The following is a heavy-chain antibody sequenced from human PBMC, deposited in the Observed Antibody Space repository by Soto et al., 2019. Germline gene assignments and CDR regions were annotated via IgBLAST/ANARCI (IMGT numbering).Heavy chain of an antibody. CDR3: ARDRGHYGDQVPDYYYGMDV. Sequence: PGGSLRLSCAASGFTFSSYSMNWVRQAPGKGLEWVSSISSSSSYIYYADSVKGRFTISRDNAKNSLYLQMNSLRAEDTAVYYCARDRGHYGDQVPDYYYGMDVWGQGTTVTVSS. D-gene: IGHD4-17*01. J-gene: IGHJ6*02. CDR2: ISSSSSYI. CDR1: GFTFSSYS. V-gene: IGHV3-21*01.